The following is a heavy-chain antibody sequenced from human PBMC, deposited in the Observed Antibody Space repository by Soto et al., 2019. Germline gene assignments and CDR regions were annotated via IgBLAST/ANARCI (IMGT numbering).Heavy chain of an antibody. CDR1: GGAIRISD. CDR3: ARDAFDI. CDR2: TYNSGST. J-gene: IGHJ3*02. V-gene: IGHV4-59*01. Sequence: SETLSHTCTLSGGAIRISDRSWIRQPPGKGLEWIGYTYNSGSTNYTPSLKSRVTISVDTSKNQFSLHLSSGTAADTAVYYCARDAFDIWGQGTMVT.